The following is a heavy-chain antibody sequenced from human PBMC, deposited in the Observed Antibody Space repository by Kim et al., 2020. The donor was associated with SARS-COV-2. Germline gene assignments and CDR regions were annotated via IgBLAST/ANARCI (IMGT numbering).Heavy chain of an antibody. CDR2: ISNGGTT. CDR1: GDSFRSSGYN. J-gene: IGHJ5*02. D-gene: IGHD6-13*01. V-gene: IGHV4-39*01. Sequence: SETLCLTCAVSGDSFRSSGYNWVWIRQPPGKGLEWIASISNGGTTYYNPSLKSRVSMSLDTSKSQFSLELTSVTAADTAVYYCARRRIAAATFDLWGQGT. CDR3: ARRRIAAATFDL.